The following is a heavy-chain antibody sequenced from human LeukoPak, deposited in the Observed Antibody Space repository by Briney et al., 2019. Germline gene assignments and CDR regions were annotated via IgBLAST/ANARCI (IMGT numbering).Heavy chain of an antibody. V-gene: IGHV3-74*01. D-gene: IGHD2-2*01. CDR1: GFTFSSYW. CDR2: IGTDGSST. J-gene: IGHJ4*02. Sequence: GGSLRLSCVASGFTFSSYWMHWVRQAPGKGLVWVSHIGTDGSSTRYADSVKGRFTISRDNAKNTLYLQMNSLRAEDTAVYYCARDRYCSSASYYGGDYWGQGTLVTVFS. CDR3: ARDRYCSSASYYGGDY.